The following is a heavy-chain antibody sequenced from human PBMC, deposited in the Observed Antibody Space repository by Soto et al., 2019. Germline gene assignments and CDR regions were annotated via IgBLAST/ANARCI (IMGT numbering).Heavy chain of an antibody. CDR2: INHSGST. D-gene: IGHD6-6*01. CDR1: GGSFSGYY. J-gene: IGHJ6*03. Sequence: PSETLSLTCAVYGGSFSGYYWSWIRQPPGKGLGWIGEINHSGSTNYNPSLKSRVTISVDTSKNQFSLKLSSVTAADTAVYYCARISKLHYYYYYYTDVWGKGTTVTVSS. V-gene: IGHV4-34*01. CDR3: ARISKLHYYYYYYTDV.